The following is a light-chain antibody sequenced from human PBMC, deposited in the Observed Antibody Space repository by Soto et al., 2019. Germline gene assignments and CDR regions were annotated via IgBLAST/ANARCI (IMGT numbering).Light chain of an antibody. CDR3: QQYNKWPWT. J-gene: IGKJ1*01. Sequence: EMLMTQSPATLSVSPGERATLSCRASQSVSSKLGWYQEKPGQAPRLLIYGASARATGIPARFSGSGSGTEFTLTISSLQSEDFAVYYCQQYNKWPWTFGQGTKVDIK. V-gene: IGKV3-15*01. CDR1: QSVSSK. CDR2: GAS.